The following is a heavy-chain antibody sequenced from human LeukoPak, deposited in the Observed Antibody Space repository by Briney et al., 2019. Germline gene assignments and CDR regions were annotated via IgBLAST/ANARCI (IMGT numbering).Heavy chain of an antibody. D-gene: IGHD3-22*01. CDR1: GFIFSGQW. Sequence: GGSLRLSCAASGFIFSGQWMHWVRQPPGEGLVWVSRINSDGSSRSYAGSVKGRFTISRDNAKNTLYLQMNSLRAEDTALYYCASLSAYDTVDYWGQGTLVTVSS. J-gene: IGHJ4*02. V-gene: IGHV3-74*01. CDR2: INSDGSSR. CDR3: ASLSAYDTVDY.